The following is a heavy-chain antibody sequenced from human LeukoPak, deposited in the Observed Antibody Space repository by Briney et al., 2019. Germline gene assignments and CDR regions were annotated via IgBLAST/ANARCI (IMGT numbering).Heavy chain of an antibody. D-gene: IGHD3-16*02. V-gene: IGHV4-59*01. Sequence: SETLSLTCTVSGGSISSYYWSWIRQPPGKGLEWIGYIYYSGSTNYNPSLKSRVTISVDTSKNQFSLKLSSVTAADTAVYYCARDRIMITFGGVIVRSGFDYWGQGTLVTVSS. J-gene: IGHJ4*02. CDR1: GGSISSYY. CDR3: ARDRIMITFGGVIVRSGFDY. CDR2: IYYSGST.